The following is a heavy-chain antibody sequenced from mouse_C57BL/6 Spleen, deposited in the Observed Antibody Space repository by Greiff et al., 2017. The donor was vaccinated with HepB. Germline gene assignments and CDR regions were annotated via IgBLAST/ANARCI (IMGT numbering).Heavy chain of an antibody. D-gene: IGHD2-4*01. V-gene: IGHV1-52*01. J-gene: IGHJ1*03. CDR1: GYTFTSYW. CDR3: ARWDYDYFDV. Sequence: QVQLQQPGAELVRPGSSVKLSCKASGYTFTSYWMHWVKQRPIQGLEWIGNIDPSDSDTHYNQKFKDKATLTVDKSSSTAYMQLSSLTSEDSAVYYCARWDYDYFDVWGTGTTVTVSS. CDR2: IDPSDSDT.